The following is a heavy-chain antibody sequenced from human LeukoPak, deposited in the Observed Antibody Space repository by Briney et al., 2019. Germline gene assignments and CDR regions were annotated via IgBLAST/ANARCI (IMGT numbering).Heavy chain of an antibody. Sequence: GASVKVSCKASGYTFTSYDINWVRQATGQGLEWMGWMNPNSGNTGYAQKFQGRVTMTRNTSISTAYMELSSLRSEDTAVYYCARDSSGYYSFDCWGQGTLVTVSS. V-gene: IGHV1-8*01. J-gene: IGHJ4*02. CDR1: GYTFTSYD. CDR3: ARDSSGYYSFDC. D-gene: IGHD3-22*01. CDR2: MNPNSGNT.